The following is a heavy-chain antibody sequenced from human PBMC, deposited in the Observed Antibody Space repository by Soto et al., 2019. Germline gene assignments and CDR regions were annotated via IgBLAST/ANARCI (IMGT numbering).Heavy chain of an antibody. D-gene: IGHD2-21*02. V-gene: IGHV4-61*08. CDR1: GGSISSGGYF. J-gene: IGHJ6*02. CDR2: IYYSGST. CDR3: ARDLWGYCGTDCYPLDV. Sequence: PSETLSLTCAVSGGSISSGGYFWSWIRQPPGKGLEWIGYIYYSGSTNYNPSLKSRVTISVDTSKNQFSLKLNSVTAADTAVYYCARDLWGYCGTDCYPLDVWGQGTTVTVSS.